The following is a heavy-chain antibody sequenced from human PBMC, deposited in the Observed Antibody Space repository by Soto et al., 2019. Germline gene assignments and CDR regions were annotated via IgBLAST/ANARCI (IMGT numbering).Heavy chain of an antibody. D-gene: IGHD3-10*01. CDR2: INHSGST. V-gene: IGHV4-34*01. Sequence: QVQLQQWGAGLLKPSETLSLTCAVYGGSFSGYYWNWIRQPPGKGLEWIGEINHSGSTNYNPSLKIRVTISVDTSKNQFSLKLSSVTAADTAGYYGARGYGRNFDFWGQGTLVTVSS. CDR3: ARGYGRNFDF. CDR1: GGSFSGYY. J-gene: IGHJ4*02.